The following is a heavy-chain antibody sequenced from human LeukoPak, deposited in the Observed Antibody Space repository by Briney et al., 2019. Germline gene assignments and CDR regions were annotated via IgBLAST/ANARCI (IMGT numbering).Heavy chain of an antibody. V-gene: IGHV3-33*08. Sequence: GGSLRLSCSASGCTFSRYPMHWVRQAPGKGLEWVAVIWYDGSNKYYADSVKGRFTISRDNSKNTLYLQMNSLRAQDTAVYYCAREVGDGYNYPYYWGQGTLVTVSS. CDR1: GCTFSRYP. CDR3: AREVGDGYNYPYY. J-gene: IGHJ4*02. D-gene: IGHD5-24*01. CDR2: IWYDGSNK.